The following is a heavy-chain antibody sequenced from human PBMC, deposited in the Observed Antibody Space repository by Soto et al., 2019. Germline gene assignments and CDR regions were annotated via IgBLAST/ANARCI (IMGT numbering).Heavy chain of an antibody. V-gene: IGHV4-4*07. D-gene: IGHD1-26*01. Sequence: SETLSLTCTVSGGSISSYYWSWIRQPAGKGLEWIGRIYTSGSTNYNPSLKSRVTMSVDTSKNQFSLKLSSVTAADTAVYYCASGIVGATRPGSFDYWGQGTLVTVSS. CDR1: GGSISSYY. J-gene: IGHJ4*02. CDR2: IYTSGST. CDR3: ASGIVGATRPGSFDY.